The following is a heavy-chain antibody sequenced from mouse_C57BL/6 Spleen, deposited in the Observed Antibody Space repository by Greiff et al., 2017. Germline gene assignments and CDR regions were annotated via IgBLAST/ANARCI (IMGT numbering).Heavy chain of an antibody. V-gene: IGHV10-1*01. J-gene: IGHJ1*03. D-gene: IGHD2-5*01. CDR2: IRSKSNNYAT. CDR1: GFSFNTYA. Sequence: EVNVVESGGGLVQPKGSLKLSCAASGFSFNTYAMNWVRQAPGKGLEWVARIRSKSNNYATYYADSVKDRFTISRDDSESMLYLQMNNLKTEDTAMYYCVREAYYSNFYWYFDVWGTGTTVTVSS. CDR3: VREAYYSNFYWYFDV.